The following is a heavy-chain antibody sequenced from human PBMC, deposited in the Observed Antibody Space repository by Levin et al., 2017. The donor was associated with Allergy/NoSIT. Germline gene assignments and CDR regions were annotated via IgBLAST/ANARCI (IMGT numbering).Heavy chain of an antibody. CDR1: GGSISSGSYY. CDR3: ARDVVPAANENWFDP. D-gene: IGHD2-2*01. CDR2: IYTSGST. Sequence: SETLSLTCTVSGGSISSGSYYWSWIRQPAGKGLEWIGRIYTSGSTNYNPSLKSRVTISVDTSKNQFSLKLSSVTAADTAVYYCARDVVPAANENWFDPWGQGTLVTVSS. V-gene: IGHV4-61*02. J-gene: IGHJ5*02.